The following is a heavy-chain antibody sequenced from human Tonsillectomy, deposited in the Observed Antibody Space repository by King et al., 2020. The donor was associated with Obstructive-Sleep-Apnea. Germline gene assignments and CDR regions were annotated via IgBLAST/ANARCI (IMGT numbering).Heavy chain of an antibody. Sequence: VQLQESGPGLLKPSETLSLTCTVSGYSISGGYYWGWIRQPPGQGLEWIGSIHHSGSTNYKPSLKSRVTISIDTSKNQFSLRLSSVTAADTAVDYCARDRDVYYYDTSGAKYGMDVWGQGTTVTVSS. CDR2: IHHSGST. V-gene: IGHV4-38-2*02. CDR3: ARDRDVYYYDTSGAKYGMDV. J-gene: IGHJ6*02. CDR1: GYSISGGYY. D-gene: IGHD3-22*01.